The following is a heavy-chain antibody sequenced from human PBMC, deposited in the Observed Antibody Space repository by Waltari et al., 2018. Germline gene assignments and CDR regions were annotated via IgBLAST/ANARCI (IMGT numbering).Heavy chain of an antibody. Sequence: GSGGGLVQPGGSLRLSCAASGFTFSSYSMNWVRQAPGKGLDWVSYISSSSSTIYYADSVKGRFTISRDNAKNSLYLQMNSLRAEDTAVYYCARQYYYDSSGYLDAFDIWGQGTMVTVSS. CDR1: GFTFSSYS. CDR3: ARQYYYDSSGYLDAFDI. J-gene: IGHJ3*02. V-gene: IGHV3-48*01. CDR2: ISSSSSTI. D-gene: IGHD3-22*01.